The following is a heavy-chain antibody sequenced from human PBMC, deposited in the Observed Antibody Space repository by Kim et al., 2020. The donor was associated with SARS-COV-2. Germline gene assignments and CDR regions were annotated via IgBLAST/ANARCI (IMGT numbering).Heavy chain of an antibody. CDR3: ARIKEWQQFDD. D-gene: IGHD1-26*01. J-gene: IGHJ4*02. CDR1: GSFSNYA. Sequence: SVKVSCRGSFSNYAITWVRQAPGQGLEWMGRVIPVTGMGDYAQKFQGRVTITADKSTRTVYMELTSLRLEDTAVYYCARIKEWQQFDDWGQGTLVTVSS. CDR2: VIPVTGMG. V-gene: IGHV1-69*04.